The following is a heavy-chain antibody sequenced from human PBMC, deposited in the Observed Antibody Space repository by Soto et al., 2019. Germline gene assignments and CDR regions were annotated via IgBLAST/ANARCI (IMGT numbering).Heavy chain of an antibody. CDR2: MNPINGAT. D-gene: IGHD6-13*01. J-gene: IGHJ6*02. CDR3: GRGPSPRAPAGGTPYYYAMDV. CDR1: GYDFTAYD. Sequence: SVKVSCKTSGYDFTAYDINWLRQASGQGLEWMGWMNPINGATGSARRFQGRVSMTRNTATGTAYLELTSLRSDDTGVYYCGRGPSPRAPAGGTPYYYAMDVWGQGTTVTV. V-gene: IGHV1-8*02.